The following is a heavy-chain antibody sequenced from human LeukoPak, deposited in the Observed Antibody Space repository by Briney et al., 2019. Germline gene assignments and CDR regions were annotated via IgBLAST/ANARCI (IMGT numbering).Heavy chain of an antibody. V-gene: IGHV5-51*01. Sequence: GESLKISCKGSGYSFTNYWIAWVRQMPGQGLEWMAIIYPGDSDARYSPSFQGQVTISADKSISTAYLQWSSLKSSDSAMYYCARRLQRGDFDYWGQGTLVTVSS. CDR2: IYPGDSDA. D-gene: IGHD2-21*01. CDR1: GYSFTNYW. J-gene: IGHJ4*02. CDR3: ARRLQRGDFDY.